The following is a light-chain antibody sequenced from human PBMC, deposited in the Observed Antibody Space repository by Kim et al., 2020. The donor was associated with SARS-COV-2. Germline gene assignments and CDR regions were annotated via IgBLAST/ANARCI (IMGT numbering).Light chain of an antibody. V-gene: IGLV2-8*01. Sequence: QSALTQPPSASGSPGQSVTISCTGTSSDVGGYNYVPWYQQHPGKAPKLLIYGDTNRPSGVPDRFSGSESGNTASLTISGLQAEDEADYYCYSYAVTNMVFGGGTQVTVL. CDR1: SSDVGGYNY. CDR3: YSYAVTNMV. J-gene: IGLJ2*01. CDR2: GDT.